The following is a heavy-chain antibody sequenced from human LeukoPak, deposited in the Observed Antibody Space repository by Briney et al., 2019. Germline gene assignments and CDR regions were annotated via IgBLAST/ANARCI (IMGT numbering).Heavy chain of an antibody. CDR2: INPSGTT. CDR3: ARSYSSWKYFDY. Sequence: SETLSLTCGVYGESFSSHYWNWVRQPPGRGLEWIGEINPSGTTVNNPSLKSRITMSVDTSKNQFPLNLSSVTAADTAVYYCARSYSSWKYFDYWGQGTLVSVSS. J-gene: IGHJ4*02. CDR1: GESFSSHY. V-gene: IGHV4-34*01. D-gene: IGHD6-6*01.